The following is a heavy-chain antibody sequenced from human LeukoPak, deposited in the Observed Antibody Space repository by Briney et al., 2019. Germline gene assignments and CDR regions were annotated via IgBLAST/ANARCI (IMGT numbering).Heavy chain of an antibody. CDR1: GGTFSSYA. CDR3: ARVYYDSSGYYSGGVDY. D-gene: IGHD3-22*01. V-gene: IGHV1-69*05. J-gene: IGHJ4*02. CDR2: IILIFGTA. Sequence: SVKVSCKASGGTFSSYAISWVRQAPGQGLEWMGGIILIFGTANYAQKFQGRVTITTDESTSTAYMELSSLRSEDTAVYYCARVYYDSSGYYSGGVDYWGQGTLVTVSS.